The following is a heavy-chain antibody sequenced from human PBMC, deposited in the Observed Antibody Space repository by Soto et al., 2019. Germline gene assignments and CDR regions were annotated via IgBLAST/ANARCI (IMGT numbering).Heavy chain of an antibody. J-gene: IGHJ4*02. D-gene: IGHD4-17*01. CDR2: IYYSGST. CDR3: ARSPEATVTAFDY. CDR1: GGSISSGGYS. Sequence: QVQLQESGPGLVKPSQTLSLTCPVSGGSISSGGYSWSGIRQHQGKGLEWIGYIYYSGSTYYNPSLKSRVTISVDTSKNQFSLKLSSVTAADTAVYYCARSPEATVTAFDYWGQGTLVTVSS. V-gene: IGHV4-31*03.